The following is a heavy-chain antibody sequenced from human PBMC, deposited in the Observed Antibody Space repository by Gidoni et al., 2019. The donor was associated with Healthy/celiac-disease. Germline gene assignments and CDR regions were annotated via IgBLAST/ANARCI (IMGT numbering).Heavy chain of an antibody. CDR2: IDWNSGSI. CDR1: GFSFDDYA. V-gene: IGHV3-9*01. Sequence: EVQLVESGGGLVQSGRSLRLSCAASGFSFDDYAMHWVRQGPGMGLEWVSGIDWNSGSIDYADSAKGRFTISRDNAKNSLFLQMNSLRVEDTALYYCVKSRGPYYHYYGVDVWGPGTTVTVSS. CDR3: VKSRGPYYHYYGVDV. J-gene: IGHJ6*02.